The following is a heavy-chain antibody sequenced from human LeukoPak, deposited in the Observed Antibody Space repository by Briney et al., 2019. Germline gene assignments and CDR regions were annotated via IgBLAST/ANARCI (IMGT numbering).Heavy chain of an antibody. D-gene: IGHD6-6*01. CDR3: AKDGVSEGSSSLFYYYYMDV. CDR1: GFTFNNYT. CDR2: ISWDGGST. J-gene: IGHJ6*03. Sequence: GGSLRLSCAASGFTFNNYTMHWVRQAPGKGLEWVSLISWDGGSTYYADSVKGRFTISRDNSKNSLYLQMNSLRTEDTALYYCAKDGVSEGSSSLFYYYYMDVWGKGTTVTVSS. V-gene: IGHV3-43*01.